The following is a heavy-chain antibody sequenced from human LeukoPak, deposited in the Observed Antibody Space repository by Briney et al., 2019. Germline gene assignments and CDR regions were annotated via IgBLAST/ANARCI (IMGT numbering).Heavy chain of an antibody. D-gene: IGHD3-10*01. CDR2: INHSGST. V-gene: IGHV4-34*01. Sequence: KPSETLSLTCAVYGGSFSGYYWSWIRQPPGKGLEWIGEINHSGSTNYNPSLKSRVTISVDTSKNQFSLKLSSVTAADTAVYYCARGAPRIYYDIWGQGTMVTVSS. CDR3: ARGAPRIYYDI. CDR1: GGSFSGYY. J-gene: IGHJ3*02.